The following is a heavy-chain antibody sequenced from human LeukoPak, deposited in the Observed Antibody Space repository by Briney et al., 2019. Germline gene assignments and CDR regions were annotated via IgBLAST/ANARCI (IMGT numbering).Heavy chain of an antibody. CDR2: MNPNTGNT. D-gene: IGHD3-9*01. Sequence: GASVKVSCKASGYSFISYDINWVRQATGQGLEWMGWMNPNTGNTGYAQKSQGRVAMTRSTSITTAYMELSSLRSEDTAVYYCVLADILTGYYGVDYWGQGTLVTVSS. CDR1: GYSFISYD. V-gene: IGHV1-8*01. CDR3: VLADILTGYYGVDY. J-gene: IGHJ4*02.